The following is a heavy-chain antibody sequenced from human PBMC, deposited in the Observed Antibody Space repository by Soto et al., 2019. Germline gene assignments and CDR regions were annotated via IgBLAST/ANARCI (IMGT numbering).Heavy chain of an antibody. D-gene: IGHD4-17*01. CDR3: ASSYGAFDY. V-gene: IGHV4-39*07. CDR2: IYYSGST. J-gene: IGHJ4*02. Sequence: SETLSLTCTVSGGSISSGDYYWSWIRQPPGKGLEWIGSIYYSGSTYYNPSLKSRVTISVDTSKNQFSLKLTSVTAADTAVYYCASSYGAFDYWGQGNMVTVSS. CDR1: GGSISSGDYY.